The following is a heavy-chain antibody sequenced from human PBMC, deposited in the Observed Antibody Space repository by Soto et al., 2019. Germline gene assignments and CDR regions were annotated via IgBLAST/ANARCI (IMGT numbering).Heavy chain of an antibody. CDR3: AKDSYCGGGPCYFDY. D-gene: IGHD2-21*01. Sequence: EVQLLESGGGLVQPGGSLRLSCAASGFTFGTQSMSWVRQAAGKGLEWVSVISGSGGLTYYADSVKGRFTISRDNSKNTLYMQMNSLRAEDTAVYYCAKDSYCGGGPCYFDYWGQGTLVTVSS. J-gene: IGHJ4*02. CDR1: GFTFGTQS. V-gene: IGHV3-23*01. CDR2: ISGSGGLT.